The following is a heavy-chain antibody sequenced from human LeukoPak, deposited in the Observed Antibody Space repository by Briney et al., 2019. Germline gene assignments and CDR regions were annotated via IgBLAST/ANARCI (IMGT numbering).Heavy chain of an antibody. D-gene: IGHD3-10*01. CDR1: GFTFSDYH. Sequence: GGSLRLSCAASGFTFSDYHMSWIRQAPGKGLEWVSYISSSGSTIYYADSVKGRFTISRDNAKNSLYLQMNSLRAEDTAVYYCASGVWFGFYRGYWYFDLWGRGTLVTVSS. CDR3: ASGVWFGFYRGYWYFDL. V-gene: IGHV3-11*01. CDR2: ISSSGSTI. J-gene: IGHJ2*01.